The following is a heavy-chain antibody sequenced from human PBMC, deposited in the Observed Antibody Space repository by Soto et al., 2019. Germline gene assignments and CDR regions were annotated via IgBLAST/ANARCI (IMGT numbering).Heavy chain of an antibody. V-gene: IGHV3-23*01. J-gene: IGHJ4*02. CDR3: ARAQYYSDSTGYSTRFDY. CDR1: GFTFTSYA. Sequence: SLRLSCTSSGFTFTSYALSWVRQAPGKTLEWLATMSGSGNRTYYADSVKGRLTLSRDSSKNTLSLLMSSLRAEDTAVYYCARAQYYSDSTGYSTRFDYWGRGTLVTVSS. D-gene: IGHD3-22*01. CDR2: MSGSGNRT.